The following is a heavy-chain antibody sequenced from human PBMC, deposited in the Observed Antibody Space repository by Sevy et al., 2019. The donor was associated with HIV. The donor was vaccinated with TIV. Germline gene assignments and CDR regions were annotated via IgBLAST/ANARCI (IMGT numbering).Heavy chain of an antibody. J-gene: IGHJ3*02. D-gene: IGHD3-22*01. CDR2: ISYDGSNK. CDR1: GFTFSSYA. CDR3: ARDRGSGYPQYDAFDI. Sequence: GGSLRLSCAASGFTFSSYAMHWVRQAPGKGLEWVAVISYDGSNKYYADSVKGRFTISRDNSKNTLYLQMNSLRAEDTAVYHYARDRGSGYPQYDAFDIWGQGTMVTVSS. V-gene: IGHV3-30-3*01.